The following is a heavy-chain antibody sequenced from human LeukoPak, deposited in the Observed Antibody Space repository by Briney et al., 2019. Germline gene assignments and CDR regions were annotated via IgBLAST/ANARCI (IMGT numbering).Heavy chain of an antibody. V-gene: IGHV1-18*01. J-gene: IGHJ5*02. Sequence: ASVKVSCKASGYTFINYGISWVRQAPGQGLEWMGWISGYNGNTYYAQNLQDRVTVTSDTSTSTAYMELRSLTSDDTAVYYCSRGSAMVTAYRGGNWFDPWGQGTLVTVSS. CDR2: ISGYNGNT. CDR1: GYTFINYG. CDR3: SRGSAMVTAYRGGNWFDP. D-gene: IGHD5-18*01.